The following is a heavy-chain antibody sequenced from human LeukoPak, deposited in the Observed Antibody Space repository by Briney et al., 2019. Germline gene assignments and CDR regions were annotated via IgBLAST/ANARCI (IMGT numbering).Heavy chain of an antibody. D-gene: IGHD1-14*01. CDR2: LYSDGNT. V-gene: IGHV3-53*01. Sequence: GGSLRLSCAAFGFTVITNDMTWVRQAPGKGLEWVSVLYSDGNTKYADSVQGRFTISRDNSKNTLYLEMNSLSPDDAAVYYCARGVEPLAANTLAYWGQGTLVTVSS. J-gene: IGHJ4*02. CDR1: GFTVITND. CDR3: ARGVEPLAANTLAY.